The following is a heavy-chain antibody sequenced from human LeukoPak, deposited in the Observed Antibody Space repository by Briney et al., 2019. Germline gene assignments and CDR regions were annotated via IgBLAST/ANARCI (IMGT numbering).Heavy chain of an antibody. V-gene: IGHV3-21*01. CDR1: GFTFSSYS. J-gene: IGHJ6*03. Sequence: GGSLRLSCAASGFTFSSYSMNWVRQAPGKGLEWVSSISSSSSYIYYADSVKGRFNISRDDAKNSLYLQMNSLRAEDTAVYYCARSGGYDSGGSSYYYYMDVWGKGTTVTVSS. CDR2: ISSSSSYI. CDR3: ARSGGYDSGGSSYYYYMDV. D-gene: IGHD5-12*01.